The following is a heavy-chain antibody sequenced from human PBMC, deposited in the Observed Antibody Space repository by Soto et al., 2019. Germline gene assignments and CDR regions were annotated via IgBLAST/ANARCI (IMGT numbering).Heavy chain of an antibody. Sequence: VASVKVSFKSSGGTFSSHSINWVRQAPGQGLEWMGGIIPIFGPANFAKKFQGRVTITADESTTTAYMELSSLTSEDTAVYYCATGSFTSTGGRIGYHYNAMDVWGQGTTVTVSS. D-gene: IGHD1-1*01. J-gene: IGHJ6*02. CDR3: ATGSFTSTGGRIGYHYNAMDV. CDR2: IIPIFGPA. CDR1: GGTFSSHS. V-gene: IGHV1-69*13.